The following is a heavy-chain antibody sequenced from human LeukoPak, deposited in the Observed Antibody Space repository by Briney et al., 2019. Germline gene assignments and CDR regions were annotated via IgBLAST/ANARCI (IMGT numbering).Heavy chain of an antibody. CDR2: IRYDGSNK. CDR3: AKIEDESPSGYFDY. V-gene: IGHV3-30*02. D-gene: IGHD1-26*01. J-gene: IGHJ4*02. CDR1: GFTFSSYG. Sequence: GGSLRLSCAASGFTFSSYGMHWVRQAPGKGLEWVAFIRYDGSNKYYADSVKGRFTISRDNSKNTLYLQMNSLRAEDTAVYYCAKIEDESPSGYFDYWGQGTLVTVSS.